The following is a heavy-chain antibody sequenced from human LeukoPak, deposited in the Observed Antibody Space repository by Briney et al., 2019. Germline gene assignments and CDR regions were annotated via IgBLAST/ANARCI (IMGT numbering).Heavy chain of an antibody. D-gene: IGHD2-15*01. V-gene: IGHV5-51*01. CDR2: VYPGDSDT. Sequence: GESLKISCXGSGYSFTSYWIAWVRQMPGKGLEWMGIVYPGDSDTRHSPSFQGQVTISVDKSLSTAYLQWNSLKASDTAMFYCARRGYCSGDGCFSHAFDIWGQGTVVTVSS. J-gene: IGHJ3*02. CDR1: GYSFTSYW. CDR3: ARRGYCSGDGCFSHAFDI.